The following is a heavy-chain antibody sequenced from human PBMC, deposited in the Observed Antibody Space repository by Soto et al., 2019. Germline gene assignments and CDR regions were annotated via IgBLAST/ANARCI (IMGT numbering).Heavy chain of an antibody. V-gene: IGHV3-21*01. CDR1: GFTFSNFG. Sequence: GGSLRLSCVASGFTFSNFGLNWVRQAPGKGLEWVSSISSSDKYIYYADSVKGRFTISRDNAKNSLSLQMNSLRADDTAVYYCARVFCRGDCYSPLDYWGQGTLVTVSS. D-gene: IGHD2-21*02. CDR2: ISSSDKYI. CDR3: ARVFCRGDCYSPLDY. J-gene: IGHJ4*02.